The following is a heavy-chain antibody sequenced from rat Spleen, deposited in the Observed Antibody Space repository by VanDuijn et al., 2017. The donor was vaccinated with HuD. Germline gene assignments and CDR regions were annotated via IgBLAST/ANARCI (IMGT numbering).Heavy chain of an antibody. CDR2: IDPEDGST. V-gene: IGHV1-18*01. CDR3: ARGAY. Sequence: EVQLQQSGPELQRPGASVKLSCKASGYTFTEYYMYWVKQRPKQGLELIGRIDPEDGSTDYVEKFKNKATLTADTSSNTAYMQLSSLTSEDTATYFCARGAYWGQGTLVTVSS. J-gene: IGHJ3*01. CDR1: GYTFTEYY.